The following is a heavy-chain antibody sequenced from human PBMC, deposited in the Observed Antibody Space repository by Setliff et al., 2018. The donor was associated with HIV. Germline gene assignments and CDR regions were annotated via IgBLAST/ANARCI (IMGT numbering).Heavy chain of an antibody. CDR1: GYAFTYYY. V-gene: IGHV1-46*01. CDR3: ARHAVPHYYDSSGPS. Sequence: ASVKVSCKTSGYAFTYYYIHWVRQAPGQGLEWLGTLNPNGGSTTYAQKFQGRVTMTRDTSTSTAYMELRSLRSDDTAVYYCARHAVPHYYDSSGPSWGPGTLVTVSS. CDR2: LNPNGGST. D-gene: IGHD3-22*01. J-gene: IGHJ5*02.